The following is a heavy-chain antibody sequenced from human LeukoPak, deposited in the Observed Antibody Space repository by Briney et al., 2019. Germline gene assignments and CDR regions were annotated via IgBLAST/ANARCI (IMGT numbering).Heavy chain of an antibody. D-gene: IGHD3/OR15-3a*01. V-gene: IGHV4-31*03. J-gene: IGHJ3*02. Sequence: SETLSLTCTVSGGSIFSGGYYWSWIRQHPGNGLEWIGYIYYSGRTYYNPSLKGRVTISMDTSKNQLSLKLSSVTAADTAVYYCARISSRGLGFDIWGQGSMVTVSS. CDR2: IYYSGRT. CDR3: ARISSRGLGFDI. CDR1: GGSIFSGGYY.